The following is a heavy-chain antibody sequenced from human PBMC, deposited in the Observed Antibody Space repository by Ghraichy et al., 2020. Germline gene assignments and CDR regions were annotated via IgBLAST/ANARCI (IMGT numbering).Heavy chain of an antibody. CDR1: DDSFSRYG. Sequence: ASVKVSCKSSDDSFSRYGFAWVRQAPGQGLEWMGWISAKNGHTKYAQKFQGRVTMTTDTSTRTVYMEMKSLRSDDTAVYFWARGGPLEAYGSSFDDWGQGTLVIVSS. CDR2: ISAKNGHT. CDR3: ARGGPLEAYGSSFDD. V-gene: IGHV1-18*01. J-gene: IGHJ4*02. D-gene: IGHD3-10*01.